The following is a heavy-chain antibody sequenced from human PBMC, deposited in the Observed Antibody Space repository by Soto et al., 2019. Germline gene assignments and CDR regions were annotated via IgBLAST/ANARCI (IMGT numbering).Heavy chain of an antibody. CDR2: IYYSGST. V-gene: IGHV4-39*01. CDR1: GGSISSSSYY. D-gene: IGHD3-16*01. J-gene: IGHJ4*02. CDR3: ARHMPSDYDYVWGSYYYYFDY. Sequence: PLETLSLTCTVSGGSISSSSYYWGWIRQPPGKGLEWIGSIYYSGSTYYNPSLKSRVTISVDTSKNQFSLKLSSVTAADTAVYYCARHMPSDYDYVWGSYYYYFDYWGQGTLVTVSS.